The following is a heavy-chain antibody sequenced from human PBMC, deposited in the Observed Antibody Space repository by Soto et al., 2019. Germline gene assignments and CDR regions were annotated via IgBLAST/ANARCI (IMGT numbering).Heavy chain of an antibody. CDR2: MNPNTGNS. V-gene: IGHV1-8*01. CDR3: ARRAETNGWDGFGADKYYFDF. J-gene: IGHJ4*02. Sequence: ASVKVSCKASGYTFTSYDIYWVRQATGQGLEWMGWMNPNTGNSGYAQKFQGRVTVTSDTSINTVYMELSSLRSEDTAVYYCARRAETNGWDGFGADKYYFDFWGQGTLVTVSS. CDR1: GYTFTSYD. D-gene: IGHD6-19*01.